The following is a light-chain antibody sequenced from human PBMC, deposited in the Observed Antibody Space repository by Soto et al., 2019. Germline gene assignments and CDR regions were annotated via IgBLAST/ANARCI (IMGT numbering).Light chain of an antibody. V-gene: IGKV1-5*01. CDR3: QQFNSYSRT. Sequence: DIQMTQSPSTLSASVGDRVTITCRASQTISTWLAWYQQKPGKAPKILIYDASSLESGVPSRFSGSGSGTDFTLTIRSLQPDDFATYYCQQFNSYSRTFGQGTKV. CDR1: QTISTW. CDR2: DAS. J-gene: IGKJ1*01.